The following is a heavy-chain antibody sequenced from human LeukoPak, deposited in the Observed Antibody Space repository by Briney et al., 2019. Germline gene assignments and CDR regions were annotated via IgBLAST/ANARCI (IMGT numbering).Heavy chain of an antibody. V-gene: IGHV3-64D*06. Sequence: GGSLRLSCSASGFTVSSYAMHWVRQAPGKGLEYVSAISSNGGSTYYADSVKDRFTISRDNSKNTLYLQMSSLRAEDTAVYYCVKDARGYFDYWGQGTLVTVSS. CDR1: GFTVSSYA. CDR3: VKDARGYFDY. J-gene: IGHJ4*02. D-gene: IGHD3-10*01. CDR2: ISSNGGST.